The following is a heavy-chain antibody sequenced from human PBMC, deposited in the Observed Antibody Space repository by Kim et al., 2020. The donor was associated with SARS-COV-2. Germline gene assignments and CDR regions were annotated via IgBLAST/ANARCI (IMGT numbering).Heavy chain of an antibody. CDR1: GFTFSSYA. J-gene: IGHJ4*02. CDR3: ARDGTTMVRGVIGSYFDY. Sequence: GGSLRLSCAASGFTFSSYAMHWVRQAPGKGLEWVAVISNDGSNKYYADSVKGRFTISRDNSKNTLYLQMNSLRAEDTAVYYCARDGTTMVRGVIGSYFDYWGEGTPVTVSS. V-gene: IGHV3-30*04. D-gene: IGHD3-10*01. CDR2: ISNDGSNK.